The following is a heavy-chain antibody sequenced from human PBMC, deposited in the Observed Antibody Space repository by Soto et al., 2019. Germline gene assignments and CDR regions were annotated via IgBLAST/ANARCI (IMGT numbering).Heavy chain of an antibody. D-gene: IGHD6-19*01. CDR3: ARRGSRQWLPTPDY. J-gene: IGHJ4*02. V-gene: IGHV4-39*01. CDR1: GGSISSSSYY. CDR2: IYYSGST. Sequence: PSETLSLTCTVSGGSISSSSYYWGWIRQPPGKGLEWIGSIYYSGSTYYNPSLKSRVTISVDTSKNQFSLKLSSVTAADTAVYYCARRGSRQWLPTPDYWGQGTLVTVSS.